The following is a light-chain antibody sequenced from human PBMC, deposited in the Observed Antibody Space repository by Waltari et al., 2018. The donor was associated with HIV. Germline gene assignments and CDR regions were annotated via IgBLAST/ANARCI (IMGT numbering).Light chain of an antibody. CDR3: SSYAGSHSPYV. V-gene: IGLV2-8*01. Sequence: QSALTQPPSASGSPGQSVTIFCTGTSSDVGGYNYVSWYQQHPDKAPKLIIFGVNKRPSGVPDRFSVSKSDNPASLTVSVLQAEEEADYYCSSYAGSHSPYVFGSGTTVPVL. CDR2: GVN. CDR1: SSDVGGYNY. J-gene: IGLJ1*01.